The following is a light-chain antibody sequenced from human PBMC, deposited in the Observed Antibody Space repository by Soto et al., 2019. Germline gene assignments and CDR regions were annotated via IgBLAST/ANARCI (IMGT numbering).Light chain of an antibody. Sequence: EVVLTQSPVTLSLSPGERATLSCRASQSVSSYLAWYQQKPGQAPRLLIYDVSNRATGIPARFSGSGSGTAFTLTISSLEPEDFAVYYCQRRNHWQVTFGQGTRLEIK. CDR1: QSVSSY. CDR2: DVS. V-gene: IGKV3-11*01. J-gene: IGKJ5*01. CDR3: QRRNHWQVT.